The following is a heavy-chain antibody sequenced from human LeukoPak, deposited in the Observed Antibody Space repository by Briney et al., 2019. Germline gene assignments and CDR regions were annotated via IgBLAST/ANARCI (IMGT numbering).Heavy chain of an antibody. CDR3: ARGLHTAVTSSGMDV. CDR1: GGSFSGYY. CDR2: INHSGST. J-gene: IGHJ6*02. Sequence: SETLSLTCAVYGGSFSGYYWSWIRQPPGKGLEWIGEINHSGSTNYNPSLKGRVTISVDTSKNQFSLKLSSVTAADTAVYYCARGLHTAVTSSGMDVWGQGTTVTVSS. V-gene: IGHV4-34*01. D-gene: IGHD5-18*01.